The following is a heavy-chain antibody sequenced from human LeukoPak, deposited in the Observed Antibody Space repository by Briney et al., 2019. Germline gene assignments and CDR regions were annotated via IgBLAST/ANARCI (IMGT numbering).Heavy chain of an antibody. CDR1: GFTFSSYS. D-gene: IGHD3-10*01. J-gene: IGHJ3*02. V-gene: IGHV3-23*01. CDR2: ISGSGDST. CDR3: AKVTGSGSYLADAFDI. Sequence: GGYLRLSCAASGFTFSSYSMNWVRPAPGKGLEWVSSISGSGDSTYHADSVRGRFTVSRDNSKHTLYLQMKSLRAEDTAVYYCAKVTGSGSYLADAFDIWGHGTVVSVSS.